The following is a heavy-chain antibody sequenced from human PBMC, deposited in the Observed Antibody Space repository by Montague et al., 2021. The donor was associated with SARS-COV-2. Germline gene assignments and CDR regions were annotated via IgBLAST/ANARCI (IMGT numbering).Heavy chain of an antibody. CDR2: IDDSGTT. J-gene: IGHJ3*01. Sequence: SETLSLTCTVSGASINIGTYYWTWNRQSPGKPLEWDGYIDDSGTTNYXXXLKSSVTILEDTSRNQFSLNLNSVTAADTAVYYCARGHCSGGFCYYGVAFDVWGQGTMVTVS. CDR3: ARGHCSGGFCYYGVAFDV. D-gene: IGHD2-15*01. CDR1: GASINIGTYY. V-gene: IGHV4-61*01.